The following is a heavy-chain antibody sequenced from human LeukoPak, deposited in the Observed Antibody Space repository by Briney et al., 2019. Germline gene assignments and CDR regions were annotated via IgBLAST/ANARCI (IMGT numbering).Heavy chain of an antibody. D-gene: IGHD1-26*01. J-gene: IGHJ4*02. Sequence: ASVKVSCKASGYTFTGYYMHWVRQAPGQGLEWMGWINPNSGGTNYAQKFQGRVTMTRDTSISTAYMELSRLRSEDTAVYYCARGSGSYRGVLDYWGQGTLVTVSS. CDR1: GYTFTGYY. V-gene: IGHV1-2*02. CDR2: INPNSGGT. CDR3: ARGSGSYRGVLDY.